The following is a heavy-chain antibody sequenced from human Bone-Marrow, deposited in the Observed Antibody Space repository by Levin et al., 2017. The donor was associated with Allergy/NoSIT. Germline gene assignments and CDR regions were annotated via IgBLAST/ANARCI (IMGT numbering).Heavy chain of an antibody. CDR2: INHSGIT. V-gene: IGHV4-34*01. CDR3: ARGEAVAAIDY. J-gene: IGHJ4*02. CDR1: GGSFSGYY. Sequence: SETLSLTCAVYGGSFSGYYWTWIRQTPGKGLEWIGEINHSGITNYNPSLKSRVTISLDTSKNQFSLKLISVTAADTAVYYCARGEAVAAIDYWGQGTLVTVSS. D-gene: IGHD6-19*01.